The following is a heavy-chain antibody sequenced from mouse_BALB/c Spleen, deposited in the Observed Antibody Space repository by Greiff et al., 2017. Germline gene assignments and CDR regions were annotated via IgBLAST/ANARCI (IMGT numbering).Heavy chain of an antibody. J-gene: IGHJ2*01. CDR3: AREGSSLGD. D-gene: IGHD1-3*01. CDR1: GYTFTSYW. CDR2: INPSNGRT. Sequence: VQLQQPGAELVKPGASVKLSCKASGYTFTSYWMHWVKQRPGQGLEWIGEINPSNGRTNYNEKFKSKATLTVDKSSSTAYMQLSSLTSEDSAVYYCAREGSSLGDWGEGTTLTVSA. V-gene: IGHV1S81*02.